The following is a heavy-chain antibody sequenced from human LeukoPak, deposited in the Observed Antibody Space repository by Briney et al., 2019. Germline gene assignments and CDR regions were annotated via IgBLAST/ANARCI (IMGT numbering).Heavy chain of an antibody. J-gene: IGHJ6*03. D-gene: IGHD6-13*01. CDR2: ISYDGSNK. Sequence: GGSLRLSCAASGFTFSSYAMHWVRQASGKGLEWVAVISYDGSNKYYADSVKGRFTISRDNSKNTLYLQMNSLRAEDTAVYYCAREGYVAAAGRKVYYYYYMDVWGKGTTVTVSS. CDR3: AREGYVAAAGRKVYYYYYMDV. CDR1: GFTFSSYA. V-gene: IGHV3-30*01.